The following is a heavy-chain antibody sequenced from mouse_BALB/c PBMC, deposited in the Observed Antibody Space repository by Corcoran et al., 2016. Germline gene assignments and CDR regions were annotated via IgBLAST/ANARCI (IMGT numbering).Heavy chain of an antibody. J-gene: IGHJ2*01. Sequence: EVQLQQSGAELVKPGASVKLSCTASGFNIKDTYMHWVKQRPEQGLEWIGRIDPANGNTKYDPKFQGKATITADTSSNTAYLQLSSLTSEDTAVYDCAYYGSSYYFDYWGQGTTLTVSS. CDR1: GFNIKDTY. V-gene: IGHV14-3*02. CDR3: AYYGSSYYFDY. D-gene: IGHD1-1*01. CDR2: IDPANGNT.